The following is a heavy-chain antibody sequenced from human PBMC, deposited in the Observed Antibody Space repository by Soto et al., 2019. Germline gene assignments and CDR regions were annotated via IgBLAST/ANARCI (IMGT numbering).Heavy chain of an antibody. CDR2: IWYDGSNK. CDR3: ARDRRGYYYDSSGYYGY. Sequence: GGSLRLSCAASGFTFSSYGMHWVRQAPGKGLEWVAVIWYDGSNKYYADSVKGRFTIASDNSKNTLYLQMNSLRAEDTAVYYCARDRRGYYYDSSGYYGYWGQGALVTVSS. J-gene: IGHJ4*02. V-gene: IGHV3-33*01. D-gene: IGHD3-22*01. CDR1: GFTFSSYG.